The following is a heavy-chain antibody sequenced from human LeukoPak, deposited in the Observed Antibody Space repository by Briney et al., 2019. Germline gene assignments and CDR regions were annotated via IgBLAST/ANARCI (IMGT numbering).Heavy chain of an antibody. CDR1: GYSISSGYY. Sequence: PSETLSLTCTVSGYSISSGYYWGWIRQPPGKGLEWIGSIYHSGITYYNPSLKSRVTISVDTSKNQLSLKVSSVTAADTAVYYCARGRELVDYWGQGTLVTVSS. J-gene: IGHJ4*02. CDR2: IYHSGIT. V-gene: IGHV4-38-2*02. CDR3: ARGRELVDY. D-gene: IGHD1-26*01.